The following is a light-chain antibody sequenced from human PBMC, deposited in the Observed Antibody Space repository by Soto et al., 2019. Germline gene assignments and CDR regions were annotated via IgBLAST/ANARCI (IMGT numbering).Light chain of an antibody. CDR3: HQYYNTPHT. J-gene: IGKJ3*01. CDR2: WAS. V-gene: IGKV4-1*01. Sequence: DIVMTQSPDSLAVSLGERATINCKSSQSVLYSSDNKNYLAWYQQKPGQPPKLLIYWASTRESGVPDRFSGSGSGTDFTLTISSLQAEDVAVYYCHQYYNTPHTFGPGTKVDI. CDR1: QSVLYSSDNKNY.